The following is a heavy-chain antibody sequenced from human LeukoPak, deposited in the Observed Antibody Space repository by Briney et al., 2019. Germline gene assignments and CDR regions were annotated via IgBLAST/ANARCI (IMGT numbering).Heavy chain of an antibody. CDR2: ISGSGGST. CDR1: GFTFSSYA. V-gene: IGHV3-23*01. CDR3: AREEGPYVVSSTYFDY. J-gene: IGHJ4*02. D-gene: IGHD2-2*01. Sequence: PGGSLRLSCAASGFTFSSYAMSWVRQAPGKGLEWVSGISGSGGSTYYADSVKGRFTISRDNSKNTLYLQMNSLRAEDTAVYYCAREEGPYVVSSTYFDYWGQGTLVTASS.